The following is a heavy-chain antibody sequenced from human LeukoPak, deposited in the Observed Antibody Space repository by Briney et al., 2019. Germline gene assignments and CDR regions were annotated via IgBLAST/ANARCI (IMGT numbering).Heavy chain of an antibody. Sequence: GGSLRLSCAASGFTFSNYGMNWVRQAPGKGLEWVSSISSSGTYIYYVDSMKSRFTISRDNAKNSLYLQMDSLRAEDTAVYYCARPRGRERRWYFDLWGRGTLVTVSS. D-gene: IGHD1-26*01. CDR2: ISSSGTYI. CDR3: ARPRGRERRWYFDL. V-gene: IGHV3-21*01. CDR1: GFTFSNYG. J-gene: IGHJ2*01.